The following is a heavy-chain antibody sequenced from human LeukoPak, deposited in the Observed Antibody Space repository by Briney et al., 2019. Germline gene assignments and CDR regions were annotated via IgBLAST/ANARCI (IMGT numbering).Heavy chain of an antibody. D-gene: IGHD3-10*01. V-gene: IGHV3-23*01. CDR2: TSSSDSGK. CDR3: ARWDSLGSGVDC. CDR1: GFTLSSYA. Sequence: GGSLRLSCVVSGFTLSSYAMSWVRQAPGKGLEWVAATSSSDSGKYHADSVRGRFTISRDNSKNTVYLQMNSLRVEDTAVYYCARWDSLGSGVDCWGQGTLVTVSS. J-gene: IGHJ4*02.